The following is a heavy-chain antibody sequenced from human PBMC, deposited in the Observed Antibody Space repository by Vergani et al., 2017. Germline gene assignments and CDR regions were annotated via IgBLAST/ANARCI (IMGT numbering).Heavy chain of an antibody. V-gene: IGHV1-18*01. Sequence: QVQLVQSGAEVKKPGASVKVSCKASGYTFTSYGISWVRQAPGQGLEWMGWISAYNGNTNYAQKLQGRVTMTTDTSTSAAYMELRSLRSDDTAVYYCARDPARNWGENPGPFDYWGQGTLVTVSS. CDR1: GYTFTSYG. J-gene: IGHJ4*02. D-gene: IGHD7-27*01. CDR2: ISAYNGNT. CDR3: ARDPARNWGENPGPFDY.